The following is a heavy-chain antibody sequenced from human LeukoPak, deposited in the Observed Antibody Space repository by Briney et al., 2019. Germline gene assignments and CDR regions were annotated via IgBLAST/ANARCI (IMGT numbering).Heavy chain of an antibody. D-gene: IGHD1-26*01. CDR1: GLTFSNTW. J-gene: IGHJ6*04. V-gene: IGHV3-7*01. Sequence: GSLRLSCAASGLTFSNTWMTWVRQAPGKGLEWVANIKQDGSEKYYVGSVKGRFIISRDNAINSLYLQMNSLRAEDTAVYYCAREEVGAKWDVWGKGTTVTVSS. CDR3: AREEVGAKWDV. CDR2: IKQDGSEK.